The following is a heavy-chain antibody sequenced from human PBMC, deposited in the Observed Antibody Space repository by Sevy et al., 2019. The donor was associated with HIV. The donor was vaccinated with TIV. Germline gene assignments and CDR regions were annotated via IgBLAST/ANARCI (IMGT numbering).Heavy chain of an antibody. V-gene: IGHV1-8*01. Sequence: ASVTVSCKASGYTFTSYDINWVRQATGQGLEWMGWMNPNSGNTGYAQKFQGRVTMTRNTSISTAYMELSSLRSEDTAVYYCARGIVVVTAHNWFDPWGQGTLVTVSS. J-gene: IGHJ5*02. D-gene: IGHD2-21*02. CDR2: MNPNSGNT. CDR1: GYTFTSYD. CDR3: ARGIVVVTAHNWFDP.